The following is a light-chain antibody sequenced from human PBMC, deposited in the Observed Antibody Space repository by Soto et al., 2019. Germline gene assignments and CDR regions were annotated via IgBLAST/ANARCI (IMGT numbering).Light chain of an antibody. J-gene: IGKJ1*01. Sequence: QLSLSPSSLSASVGDRFTITCRASHSISTYLHWYQQKAGLAPNLLIYAASSWQSGVPSRFSGSGSGTDFTLTISRLQPEDFAAYYCQQYGSSPKTFGQGTKVDIK. CDR3: QQYGSSPKT. V-gene: IGKV1-39*01. CDR1: HSISTY. CDR2: AAS.